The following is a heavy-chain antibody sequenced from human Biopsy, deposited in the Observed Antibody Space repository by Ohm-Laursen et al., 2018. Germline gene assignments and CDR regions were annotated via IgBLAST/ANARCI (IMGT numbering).Heavy chain of an antibody. V-gene: IGHV3-30*18. J-gene: IGHJ5*02. CDR2: ISDDGRNK. D-gene: IGHD7-27*01. CDR3: AKDLRNNNWGVET. CDR1: GFSFSSYG. Sequence: SLRLSCSASGFSFSSYGMHWVRQAPGKGLEWVAVISDDGRNKYYIDSVRGRFTIPRDNSKNTLYLQMNNLRAEDTAVFYCAKDLRNNNWGVETWGQGTLVTVSS.